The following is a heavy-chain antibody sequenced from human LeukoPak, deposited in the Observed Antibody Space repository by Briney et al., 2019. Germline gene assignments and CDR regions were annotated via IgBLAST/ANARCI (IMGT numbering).Heavy chain of an antibody. Sequence: GGSLRLSCAASGFTFSSYWMSWVRQAPGKGLEWVANIKQDGSEKYYVDSVKGRFTISRDNAKNSLYLQMNSLRAEDTAVYYCARESYDSSGYDNWFDPWGQRTLVTVSS. J-gene: IGHJ5*02. CDR3: ARESYDSSGYDNWFDP. CDR2: IKQDGSEK. CDR1: GFTFSSYW. D-gene: IGHD3-22*01. V-gene: IGHV3-7*01.